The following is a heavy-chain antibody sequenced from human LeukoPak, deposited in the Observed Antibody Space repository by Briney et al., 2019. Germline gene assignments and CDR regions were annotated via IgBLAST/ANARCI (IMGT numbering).Heavy chain of an antibody. J-gene: IGHJ4*02. CDR3: ARGGPGWNSSSWYNY. CDR1: GYTFTSYG. CDR2: NSAYNGNR. D-gene: IGHD6-13*01. V-gene: IGHV1-18*01. Sequence: ASVKVSCKTFGYTFTSYGIIWVRQAPGQGLEWMGWNSAYNGNRNYAQKLQGRVTMTTDTSTSTAYMELRSLRSDDTAVYYCARGGPGWNSSSWYNYWGQGTLVTVSS.